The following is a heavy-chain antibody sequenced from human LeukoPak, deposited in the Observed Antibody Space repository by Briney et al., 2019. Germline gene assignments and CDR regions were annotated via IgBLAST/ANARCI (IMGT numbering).Heavy chain of an antibody. CDR2: ISGDGGST. V-gene: IGHV3-43*02. CDR3: ARGGYYDSSGYLDWFDP. CDR1: GFTFDDYA. D-gene: IGHD3-22*01. J-gene: IGHJ5*02. Sequence: PGGSLRLSCAASGFTFDDYAMHWVRQAPGKGLEWVSLISGDGGSTYHADSVKGRFTISRDNSKNSLYLQMNSLRTEDTALYYCARGGYYDSSGYLDWFDPWGQGTLVTVSS.